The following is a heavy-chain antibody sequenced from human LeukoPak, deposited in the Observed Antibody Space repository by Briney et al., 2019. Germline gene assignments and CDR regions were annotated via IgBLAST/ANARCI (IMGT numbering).Heavy chain of an antibody. Sequence: GGSLRLSCAASGFTFSSNWMSWVRQAPGKGLEWVANIKQDGSEKYHVDSVKGRFTISRDNAKNSLYLQMNSLRAEDTAVYYCARDRTWYSNWGQGTLVTVTS. D-gene: IGHD2-15*01. CDR2: IKQDGSEK. CDR3: ARDRTWYSN. CDR1: GFTFSSNW. J-gene: IGHJ4*02. V-gene: IGHV3-7*01.